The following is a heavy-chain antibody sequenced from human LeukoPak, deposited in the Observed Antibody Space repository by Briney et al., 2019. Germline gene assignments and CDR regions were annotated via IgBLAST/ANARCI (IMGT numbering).Heavy chain of an antibody. CDR2: IYYSGST. CDR3: ARLYGDYNSLIFHYYFDY. D-gene: IGHD4-17*01. CDR1: GGSISSFY. J-gene: IGHJ4*02. V-gene: IGHV4-59*01. Sequence: PSETLSLTCTVSGGSISSFYWTWIRQPPGKGLEWIGYIYYSGSTNYNPSLKSRVTISVDTSKNQLSLKLSSVTAADTAVYYCARLYGDYNSLIFHYYFDYWGQGTLVTVSS.